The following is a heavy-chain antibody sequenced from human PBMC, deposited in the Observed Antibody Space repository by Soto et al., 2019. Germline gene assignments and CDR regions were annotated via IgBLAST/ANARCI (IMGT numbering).Heavy chain of an antibody. J-gene: IGHJ4*02. CDR1: GYSFTNNW. CDR2: IYPGDSET. CDR3: ARVSLYCTNGVCNFDY. D-gene: IGHD2-8*01. Sequence: GESLKISCNYYGYSFTNNWIAWVRQMPGKGLEWMGSIYPGDSETRYSPSFEGQVTISADEAIDTAYLQWSSLKASDTAMYYCARVSLYCTNGVCNFDYWGQGTLVTVYS. V-gene: IGHV5-51*01.